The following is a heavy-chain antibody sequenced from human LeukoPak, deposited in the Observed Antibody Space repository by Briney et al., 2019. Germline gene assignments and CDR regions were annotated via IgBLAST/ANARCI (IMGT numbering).Heavy chain of an antibody. CDR1: GFTFGDYA. CDR2: IRSKAYGGQT. V-gene: IGHV3-49*04. Sequence: PGGSLRLSCTASGFTFGDYAMSWVRQAPGNGLEWVVFIRSKAYGGQTAYAASVKGRFTISRDDSKRIAYLQMNSLKTEETAVYYCTRDGSDAFDIWGQGTMVTVSS. J-gene: IGHJ3*02. CDR3: TRDGSDAFDI.